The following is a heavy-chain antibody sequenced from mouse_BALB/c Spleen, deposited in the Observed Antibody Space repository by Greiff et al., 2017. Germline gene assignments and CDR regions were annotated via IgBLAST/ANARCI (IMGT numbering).Heavy chain of an antibody. J-gene: IGHJ2*01. CDR3: TRSNYGNYDYFDY. Sequence: VQLKQSGTVLARPGASVKMSCKASGYTFTSYWMHWVKQRPGQGLEWIGAIYPGNSDTSYNQKFKGKAKLTAVTSTSTAYMELSSLTNEDSAVYYCTRSNYGNYDYFDYWGQGTTLTVSS. CDR1: GYTFTSYW. CDR2: IYPGNSDT. D-gene: IGHD2-1*01. V-gene: IGHV1-5*01.